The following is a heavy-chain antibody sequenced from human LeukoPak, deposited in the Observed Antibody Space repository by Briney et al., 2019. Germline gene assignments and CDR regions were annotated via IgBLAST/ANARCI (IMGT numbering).Heavy chain of an antibody. J-gene: IGHJ4*02. CDR2: IYWDDDK. V-gene: IGHV2-5*02. CDR3: AHRLGGNTLIRGVTPFDY. Sequence: SGPTLVNPTQTLTLTCTFSGFSLSTGGVGVGWIRQPPGEALEWLALIYWDDDKRYSPSLRSRLTITKDTSKNQVVLTMTNMDPVDTATYYCAHRLGGNTLIRGVTPFDYWGQGTLVTVSS. CDR1: GFSLSTGGVG. D-gene: IGHD3-10*01.